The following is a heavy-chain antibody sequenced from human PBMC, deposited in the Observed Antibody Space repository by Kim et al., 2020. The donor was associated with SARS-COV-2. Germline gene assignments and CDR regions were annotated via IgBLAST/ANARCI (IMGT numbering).Heavy chain of an antibody. CDR3: ARDPPGHNVGGGGMDV. CDR1: GGSISSSNW. D-gene: IGHD1-1*01. V-gene: IGHV4-4*02. Sequence: SETLSLTCAVSGGSISSSNWWSWVRQPPGKGLEWIGEIYHSGSTNYNPSLKSRVTISVDKSKNQFSLKLSSVTAADTAVYYCARDPPGHNVGGGGMDVWGQGTTVTVSS. CDR2: IYHSGST. J-gene: IGHJ6*02.